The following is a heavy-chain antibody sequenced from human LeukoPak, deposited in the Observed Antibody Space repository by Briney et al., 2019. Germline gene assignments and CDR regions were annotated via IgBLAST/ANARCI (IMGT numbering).Heavy chain of an antibody. CDR3: AKGDNYHGTGSLRIVS. J-gene: IGHJ5*02. V-gene: IGHV4-38-2*01. CDR1: SDSMTSHYY. D-gene: IGHD1-1*01. CDR2: IFHTGST. Sequence: SETLSLTCVVSSDSMTSHYYWGWVRQSPGKGLEWIGNIFHTGSTYYSPSLKSRLTISLDTSQNQFSLNLSSVTAADTAVYYCAKGDNYHGTGSLRIVSWGQGTLVTVSS.